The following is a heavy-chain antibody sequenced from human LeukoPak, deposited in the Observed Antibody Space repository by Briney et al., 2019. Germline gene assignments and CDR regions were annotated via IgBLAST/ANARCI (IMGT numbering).Heavy chain of an antibody. CDR1: GFAFRTYG. CDR2: IWADGTRQ. Sequence: GGSLRLSCAASGFAFRTYGMRWVRQAPGKGLEWVAFIWADGTRQFYADSVKGRFTIARDNSNNTDYLHMNSLKAEDTALYYCVRDRNNNYFDYWGQGTLLTVSS. J-gene: IGHJ4*02. V-gene: IGHV3-33*01. D-gene: IGHD1-14*01. CDR3: VRDRNNNYFDY.